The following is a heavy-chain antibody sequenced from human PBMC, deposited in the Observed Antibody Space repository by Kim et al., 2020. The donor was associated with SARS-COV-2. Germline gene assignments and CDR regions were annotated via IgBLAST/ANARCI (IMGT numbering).Heavy chain of an antibody. V-gene: IGHV3-74*01. CDR1: GFSFSNYW. CDR3: ASGELDGCYVLDP. D-gene: IGHD3-10*01. J-gene: IGHJ5*02. CDR2: IYTDGSRT. Sequence: GGSLRLSCAASGFSFSNYWMHWVRQGPGQGLVWVSRIYTDGSRTNYEDSAKGRFTISRDNAKNTLYLQMNSLGVADTAVLYCASGELDGCYVLDPLGQ.